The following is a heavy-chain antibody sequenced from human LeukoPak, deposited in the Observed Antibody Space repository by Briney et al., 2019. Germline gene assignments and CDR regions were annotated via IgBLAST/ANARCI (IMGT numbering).Heavy chain of an antibody. CDR3: ARDQGADYFGSGSYYLGY. V-gene: IGHV4-59*01. CDR2: IYYSGST. J-gene: IGHJ4*02. D-gene: IGHD3-10*01. CDR1: GGSISSYY. Sequence: SETLSLTCTVSGGSISSYYWSWIRQPPGKGLEWIGDIYYSGSTNYNPSLKSRVTISVDTSKNQFSLKLSSVTAADTAVYYCARDQGADYFGSGSYYLGYWGQGTLVTVSS.